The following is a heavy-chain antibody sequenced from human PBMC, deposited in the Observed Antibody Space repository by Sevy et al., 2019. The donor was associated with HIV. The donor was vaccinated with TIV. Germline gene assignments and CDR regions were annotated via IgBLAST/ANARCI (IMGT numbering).Heavy chain of an antibody. CDR1: GFTFSSYS. CDR3: AREQEYEPMDY. J-gene: IGHJ4*02. V-gene: IGHV3-48*01. D-gene: IGHD2-2*01. Sequence: GGSLRLSCAASGFTFSSYSMNWVRQAPGKGLEWVSYISSISSTIYYADSVKGGFTISSDNAKNSLYLQMNRLRAWDTGVYYCAREQEYEPMDYWGQGTLVTVSS. CDR2: ISSISSTI.